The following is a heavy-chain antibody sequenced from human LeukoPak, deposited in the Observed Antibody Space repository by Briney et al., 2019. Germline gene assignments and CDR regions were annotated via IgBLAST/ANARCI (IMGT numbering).Heavy chain of an antibody. CDR3: ASEGNYDSSGYSRYNYYYMDV. D-gene: IGHD3-22*01. Sequence: SVKVSCKGSGGTFSSYSTSWVRQAPGQGLEWMGGIIPAFGTAHYAQKFQGRVTFTTDESTTTAYMELRSLRSEDTAVYYCASEGNYDSSGYSRYNYYYMDVWGKGTAVTVSS. V-gene: IGHV1-69*05. CDR1: GGTFSSYS. J-gene: IGHJ6*03. CDR2: IIPAFGTA.